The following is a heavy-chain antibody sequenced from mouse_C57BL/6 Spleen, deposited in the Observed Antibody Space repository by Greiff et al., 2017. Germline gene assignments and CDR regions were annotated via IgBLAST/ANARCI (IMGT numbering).Heavy chain of an antibody. J-gene: IGHJ1*03. CDR1: GYSFTDYN. CDR3: AVITTVGYFDV. Sequence: VQLKESGPELVKPGASVKISCKASGYSFTDYNMNWVKQSNGKSLEWIGVINPNYGTTSYNQKFKGKATLTVDQSSSTAYMQLHSLTYEDYAVYYCAVITTVGYFDVWGTGTTVTVSS. CDR2: INPNYGTT. D-gene: IGHD1-1*01. V-gene: IGHV1-39*01.